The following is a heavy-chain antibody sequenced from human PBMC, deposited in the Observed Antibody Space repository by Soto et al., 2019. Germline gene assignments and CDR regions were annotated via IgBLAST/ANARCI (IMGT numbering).Heavy chain of an antibody. V-gene: IGHV4-34*01. CDR2: INHSGST. CDR1: GGSFSGYY. CDR3: ARSLYYYGSGRMYYYYYYMDV. J-gene: IGHJ6*03. D-gene: IGHD3-10*01. Sequence: PSETLSLTCAVYGGSFSGYYWSWIRQPPGKGLEWIGEINHSGSTNYNPSLKSRVTISVDTSKNQFSLKLSSVTAADAAVYYCARSLYYYGSGRMYYYYYYMDVWGKGTTVTVSS.